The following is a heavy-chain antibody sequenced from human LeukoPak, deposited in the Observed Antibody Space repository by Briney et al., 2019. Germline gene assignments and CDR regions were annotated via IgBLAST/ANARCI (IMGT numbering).Heavy chain of an antibody. D-gene: IGHD6-6*01. CDR3: AGSIAARLPDAFDI. V-gene: IGHV4-30-2*01. CDR2: IYHSGST. J-gene: IGHJ3*02. CDR1: GGSISSGGYY. Sequence: SETLSLTCTVSGGSISSGGYYWSWIRQPPGKGLEWIGYIYHSGSTYYNPSLKSRVTISVDRSKNQFSLKLSSVTAADTAVYYCAGSIAARLPDAFDIWGQGTMVTVSS.